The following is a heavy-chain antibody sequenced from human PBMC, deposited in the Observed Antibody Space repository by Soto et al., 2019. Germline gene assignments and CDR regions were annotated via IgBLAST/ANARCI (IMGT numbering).Heavy chain of an antibody. J-gene: IGHJ4*02. D-gene: IGHD3-22*01. Sequence: XESLKISCQCSGNSFTNYWINLVLQMPGKGLEWMGRIDPSDSYTNYSPSFQGHVTLSADKSISTAYLQWSSLKASDTAMYYCVRIYHYDSSGYSFDYWGQGTLVTVSS. CDR1: GNSFTNYW. CDR3: VRIYHYDSSGYSFDY. V-gene: IGHV5-10-1*01. CDR2: IDPSDSYT.